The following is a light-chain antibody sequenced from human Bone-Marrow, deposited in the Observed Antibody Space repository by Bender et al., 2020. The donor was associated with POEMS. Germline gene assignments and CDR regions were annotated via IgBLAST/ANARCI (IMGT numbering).Light chain of an antibody. J-gene: IGLJ3*02. CDR2: GYN. CDR1: SSDVGGYNY. Sequence: QSALTQPRSVSGSPGQSVTISCTGTSSDVGGYNYLTWYEQHPGKAPKLIIYGYNNRPSGVPDRFSGSKSGTSASLAITGLQAEDEGDYYCQSYDNSLGGWVFGGGTKLTVL. CDR3: QSYDNSLGGWV. V-gene: IGLV2-11*01.